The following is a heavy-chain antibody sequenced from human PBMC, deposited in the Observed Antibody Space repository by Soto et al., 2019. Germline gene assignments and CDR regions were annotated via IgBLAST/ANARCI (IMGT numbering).Heavy chain of an antibody. CDR2: IYHSGST. Sequence: PSETLSLTCAVSGDSISSVNWWSWVRQSPGQGLEWIGDIYHSGSTYYNPSLKSRVTISVDTSKSQFSLKLSSVTAADTAVYYCARDMYYDFWSGYSPRYYYYGMDVWGQGTTVTVSS. D-gene: IGHD3-3*01. CDR3: ARDMYYDFWSGYSPRYYYYGMDV. J-gene: IGHJ6*02. CDR1: GDSISSVNW. V-gene: IGHV4-4*02.